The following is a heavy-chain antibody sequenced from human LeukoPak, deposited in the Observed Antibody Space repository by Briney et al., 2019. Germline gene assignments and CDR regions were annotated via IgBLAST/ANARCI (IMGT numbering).Heavy chain of an antibody. CDR3: AREVLQQLEGAFDI. V-gene: IGHV1-69*04. J-gene: IGHJ3*02. Sequence: GASVKVSCKASGGTFSSYAISWVRQAPGQGLEWMGRIIPILGIANYAQKFQGRVTITADKSTSTAYMELSSLRSEDTAVYYCAREVLQQLEGAFDIWGQGTMVTVSS. CDR1: GGTFSSYA. CDR2: IIPILGIA. D-gene: IGHD6-13*01.